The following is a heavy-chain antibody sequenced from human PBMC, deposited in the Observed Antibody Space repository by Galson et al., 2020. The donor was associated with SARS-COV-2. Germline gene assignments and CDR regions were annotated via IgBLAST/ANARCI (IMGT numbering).Heavy chain of an antibody. V-gene: IGHV4-39*07. CDR2: IYYSGST. CDR1: CGSISSSSYY. J-gene: IGHJ6*02. CDR3: ARESPGYDYYYYYGMDV. Sequence: SETLSLTCTVSCGSISSSSYYWGWIRQPPGKGLEWIGSIYYSGSTYYNPSLKSRVTISVDTSKNQFSLKLSSVTAADTAVYYCARESPGYDYYYYYGMDVWGQGTTVTVSS. D-gene: IGHD5-12*01.